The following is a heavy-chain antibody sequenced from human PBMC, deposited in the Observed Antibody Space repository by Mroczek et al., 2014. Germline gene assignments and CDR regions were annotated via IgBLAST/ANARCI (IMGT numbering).Heavy chain of an antibody. J-gene: IGHJ6*02. CDR3: AKDLLARGLVIIQPHYYYGMDV. CDR2: ISWNSGSI. Sequence: VQLVQSGGGLVQPGRSLRLSCAASGFTFDDYAMHWVRQAPGKGLEWVSGISWNSGSIGYADSVKGRFTISRDNAKNSLYLQMNSLRAEDTALYYCAKDLLARGLVIIQPHYYYGMDVWGQGTHGHPSP. CDR1: GFTFDDYA. D-gene: IGHD3/OR15-3a*01. V-gene: IGHV3-9*01.